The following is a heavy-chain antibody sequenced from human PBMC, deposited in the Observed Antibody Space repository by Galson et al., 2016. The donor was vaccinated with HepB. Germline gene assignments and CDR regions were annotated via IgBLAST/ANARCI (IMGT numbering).Heavy chain of an antibody. V-gene: IGHV3-30-3*01. D-gene: IGHD4-17*01. CDR2: ISYDGSNK. Sequence: SLRLSCAASGFTFSNYAMHWVRQAPGKGLERVAIISYDGSNKYYANSVKGRFTISRDKSKNTLYLQMNILRAEDTAVYYCAKDPLRYGDRHFDYWGQGTLVTVPS. J-gene: IGHJ4*02. CDR1: GFTFSNYA. CDR3: AKDPLRYGDRHFDY.